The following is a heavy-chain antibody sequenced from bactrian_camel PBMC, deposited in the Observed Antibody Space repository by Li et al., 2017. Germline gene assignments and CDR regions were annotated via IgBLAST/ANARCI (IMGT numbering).Heavy chain of an antibody. J-gene: IGHJ4*01. D-gene: IGHD2*01. CDR2: IDSDGTT. CDR1: GYSVTTFC. V-gene: IGHV3S9*01. Sequence: VQLVESGGGSVRAGGSLRLTCTLSGYSVTTFCMAWFRQIPGKGREKVAGIDSDGTTSYVDSVKGRFTISGDTAKRTIYLQMNSLKPEDTAMYYCAANFGPYCSGPYLARRANFLGQGTQVTVSS.